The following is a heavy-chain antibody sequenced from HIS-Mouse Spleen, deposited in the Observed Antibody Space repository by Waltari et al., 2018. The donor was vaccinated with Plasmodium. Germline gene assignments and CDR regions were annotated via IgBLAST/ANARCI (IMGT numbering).Heavy chain of an antibody. CDR2: IKQDGREK. J-gene: IGHJ2*01. Sequence: EVQLVESGGGLVQPGGSLRLSCAASGFTFSGYWMSWVRQAPGEGVEWVANIKQDGREKYYVESVKGRFTISRDNAKNSLYLQMNSLRAEDTAVYYCASSWYWYFDLWGRGTLVTVSS. V-gene: IGHV3-7*01. CDR3: ASSWYWYFDL. CDR1: GFTFSGYW. D-gene: IGHD6-13*01.